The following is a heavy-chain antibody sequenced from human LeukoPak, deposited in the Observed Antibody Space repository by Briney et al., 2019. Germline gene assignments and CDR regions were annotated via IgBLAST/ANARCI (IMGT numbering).Heavy chain of an antibody. D-gene: IGHD2-2*01. Sequence: PSETLSLTCTVSGGSISSYYWSWIRQPPGKGLEWIGYIYYSGSTNYNPSLKSRVTISVDTSKNQFSLKLSSVTAADTAVYYCARALDCSSTSCHAGDAFDIWGQGTMVTVSS. CDR2: IYYSGST. V-gene: IGHV4-59*01. CDR3: ARALDCSSTSCHAGDAFDI. CDR1: GGSISSYY. J-gene: IGHJ3*02.